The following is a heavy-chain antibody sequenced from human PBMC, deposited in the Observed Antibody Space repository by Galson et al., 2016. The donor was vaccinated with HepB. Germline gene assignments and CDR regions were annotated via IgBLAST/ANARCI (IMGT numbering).Heavy chain of an antibody. V-gene: IGHV3-53*01. CDR3: ARAGSRVGFYLRFGFFDS. J-gene: IGHJ4*02. CDR2: IHSGNNA. CDR1: GFSVSQNY. D-gene: IGHD3-10*01. Sequence: SLRLSCAVSGFSVSQNYMTWVRQAPGKGLEWLSVIHSGNNAYYADSGQGRFTISRDNFRNTLHLQINSLRAEDTAVYYCARAGSRVGFYLRFGFFDSWGQGTLVTVSS.